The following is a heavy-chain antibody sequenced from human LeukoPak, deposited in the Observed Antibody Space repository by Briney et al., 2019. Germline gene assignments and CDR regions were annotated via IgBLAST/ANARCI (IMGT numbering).Heavy chain of an antibody. Sequence: ASVKVSCKASGYTFTGYYMHWVRQAPGQGLEWMGWVNPNSGGTNYAQKFQGRVTMTRDTSISTAYMELSRLRSDDTAVYYCARSKVDSSGYYPICYWGQGTLVTVSS. V-gene: IGHV1-2*02. CDR3: ARSKVDSSGYYPICY. D-gene: IGHD3-22*01. CDR2: VNPNSGGT. CDR1: GYTFTGYY. J-gene: IGHJ4*02.